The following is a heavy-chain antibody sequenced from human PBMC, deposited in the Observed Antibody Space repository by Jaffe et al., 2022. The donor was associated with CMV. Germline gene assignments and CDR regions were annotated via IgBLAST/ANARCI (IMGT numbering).Heavy chain of an antibody. D-gene: IGHD6-13*01. J-gene: IGHJ6*02. CDR3: ARAKAAGPISRYYYYYYGMDV. Sequence: QVQLVQSGAEVKKPGSSVKVSCKASGGTFSSYAISWVRQAPGQGLEWMGGIIPIFGTANYAQKFQGRVTITADESTSTAYMELSSLRSEDTAVYYCARAKAAGPISRYYYYYYGMDVWGQGTTVTVSS. CDR2: IIPIFGTA. CDR1: GGTFSSYA. V-gene: IGHV1-69*01.